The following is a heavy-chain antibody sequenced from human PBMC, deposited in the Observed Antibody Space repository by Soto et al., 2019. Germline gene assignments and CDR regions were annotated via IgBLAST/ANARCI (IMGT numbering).Heavy chain of an antibody. CDR1: GFTFSSYA. CDR2: ISGSGGST. Sequence: EVQLLESGGGLVQPGGSLRLSCAASGFTFSSYAMSWVRQAPGKGLEWVSAISGSGGSTYYADSVKGRFTISRDNSKNTLYLQMNSLRAEDTAVYYCAKDPYSSSSLRPQWLFDYWGQGTLVTVSS. CDR3: AKDPYSSSSLRPQWLFDY. D-gene: IGHD6-6*01. J-gene: IGHJ4*02. V-gene: IGHV3-23*01.